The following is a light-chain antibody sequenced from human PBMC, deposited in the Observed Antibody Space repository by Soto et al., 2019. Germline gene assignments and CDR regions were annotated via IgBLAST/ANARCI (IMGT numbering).Light chain of an antibody. CDR2: ESS. CDR3: QHFKSFPIT. CDR1: QGISTL. J-gene: IGKJ5*01. V-gene: IGKV1-13*02. Sequence: AIQLTQSPSSLSASVVDRVTITFLASQGISTLLAWYQQKPGKAPKVLIYESSLLQSGVPSRFSGSGSGTDFTLTISSLQPEDFATYYCQHFKSFPITFGQGTRLEIK.